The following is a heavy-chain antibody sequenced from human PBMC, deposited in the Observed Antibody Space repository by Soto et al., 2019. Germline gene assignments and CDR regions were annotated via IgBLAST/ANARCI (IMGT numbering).Heavy chain of an antibody. CDR3: AKDLRAVSTVTRADS. V-gene: IGHV3-23*01. CDR1: GFTFSSYA. D-gene: IGHD4-17*01. J-gene: IGHJ4*02. CDR2: ISGNGGGT. Sequence: EVQLLESGGGLVSPGGSLRLSCAASGFTFSSYAMSWVRQAPGKGLEWVSAISGNGGGTYYADSVKGRFTISRDNSKNMLFLQINSLRAEDTAVYYCAKDLRAVSTVTRADSWGLGTLVTVSS.